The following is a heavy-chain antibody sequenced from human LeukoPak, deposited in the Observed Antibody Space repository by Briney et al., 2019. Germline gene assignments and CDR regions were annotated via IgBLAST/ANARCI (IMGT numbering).Heavy chain of an antibody. V-gene: IGHV3-48*03. J-gene: IGHJ4*02. CDR3: ARAWWLRFDY. CDR1: GFTFSSYE. D-gene: IGHD5-12*01. CDR2: ISSSGSTI. Sequence: GSLILSCAASGFTFSSYEMNWVRQAPGKGLEWVSYISSSGSTIYYADSVKGRFTISRDNAKNSLYLQMNSLRAEDTAVYYCARAWWLRFDYWGQGTLVTVSS.